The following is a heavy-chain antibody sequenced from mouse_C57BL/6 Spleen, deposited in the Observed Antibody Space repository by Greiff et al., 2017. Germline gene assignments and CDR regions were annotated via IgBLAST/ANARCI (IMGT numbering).Heavy chain of an antibody. J-gene: IGHJ2*01. V-gene: IGHV2-2*01. D-gene: IGHD2-1*01. CDR2: IWSGGST. CDR3: ASYGNCGTYYFDY. CDR1: GFSLTSYG. Sequence: QVQLKESGPGLVQPSQSLSITCTASGFSLTSYGVHWVRQSPGKGLEWLGVIWSGGSTDYNAAFISRLSISKDNSKSHVFFKMNSLQADDTAIYYCASYGNCGTYYFDYWGQGTTLTVSS.